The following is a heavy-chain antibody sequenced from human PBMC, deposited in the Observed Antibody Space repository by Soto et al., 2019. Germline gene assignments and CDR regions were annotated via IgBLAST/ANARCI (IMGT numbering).Heavy chain of an antibody. CDR2: IFHGGST. J-gene: IGHJ5*02. Sequence: SETLSLTCAISGAPVTSGDYSWNWIRQPPGKGLEWIGYIFHGGSTYYNPSLRSRATISVDRSRTQFSLKMSSATAADTAVYYCARGRVVVPAAVMFNCLDPWCQGALVTVSS. CDR3: ARGRVVVPAAVMFNCLDP. V-gene: IGHV4-30-2*01. D-gene: IGHD2-2*01. CDR1: GAPVTSGDYS.